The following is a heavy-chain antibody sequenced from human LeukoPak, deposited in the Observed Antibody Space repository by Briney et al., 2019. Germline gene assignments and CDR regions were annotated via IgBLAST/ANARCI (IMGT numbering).Heavy chain of an antibody. J-gene: IGHJ5*02. Sequence: PSETLSLTCAVYGGSFSGYYWSWLRQPPGKGLEWIGEINHSGSTNYNPSLKSRVTISVDTSKNQFSLKLSSVTAADTVVYYCARENPLGDYVIRKPNWFDPWGQGTLVTVSS. CDR1: GGSFSGYY. V-gene: IGHV4-34*01. D-gene: IGHD4-17*01. CDR3: ARENPLGDYVIRKPNWFDP. CDR2: INHSGST.